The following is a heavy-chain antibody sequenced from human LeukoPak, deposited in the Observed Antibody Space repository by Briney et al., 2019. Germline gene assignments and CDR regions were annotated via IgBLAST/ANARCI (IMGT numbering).Heavy chain of an antibody. Sequence: PGGSLRLSCAASGVTLSSYSINWVRQAPGKGLEWVSYISLSSSTIYYADSVKGRFTISRDNAKNSLFLQMSRLRAEDTAVYYCSTAKFDYWGQGTLVTVYS. CDR3: STAKFDY. J-gene: IGHJ4*02. CDR1: GVTLSSYS. CDR2: ISLSSSTI. V-gene: IGHV3-48*01.